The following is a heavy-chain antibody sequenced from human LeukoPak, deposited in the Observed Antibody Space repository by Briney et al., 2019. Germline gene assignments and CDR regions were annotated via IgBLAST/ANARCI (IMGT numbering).Heavy chain of an antibody. V-gene: IGHV3-23*01. Sequence: GGSLRLSCAASGFTFSSYAMSWVRQAPGKGLEWVSAIGGSGGSTYYADSVKGRFTISRDNSKNTLYLQMNSLRAEDTAVYYCAKELQNYHYYYMDVWGKGTTVTVSS. D-gene: IGHD4-11*01. CDR3: AKELQNYHYYYMDV. CDR1: GFTFSSYA. J-gene: IGHJ6*03. CDR2: IGGSGGST.